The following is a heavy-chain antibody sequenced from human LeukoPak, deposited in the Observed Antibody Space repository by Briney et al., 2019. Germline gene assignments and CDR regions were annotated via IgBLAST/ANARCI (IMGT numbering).Heavy chain of an antibody. V-gene: IGHV1-8*01. CDR1: GYTFTRYD. J-gene: IGHJ3*02. Sequence: GSSVKVSCKASGYTFTRYDINWVRQATGQGLEWMGWMNPNSGNTGYAQKFQGRVTMTRNTSISTAYMELSSLRSEDTAVYYCGTYFQWLDAFDIWGQGTMVTVSS. D-gene: IGHD5-12*01. CDR3: GTYFQWLDAFDI. CDR2: MNPNSGNT.